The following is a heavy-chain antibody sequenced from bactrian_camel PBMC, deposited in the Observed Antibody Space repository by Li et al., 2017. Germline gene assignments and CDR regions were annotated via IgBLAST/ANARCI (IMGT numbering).Heavy chain of an antibody. CDR1: GNTNGPYC. V-gene: IGHV3S40*01. Sequence: DVQLVESGGGSVQPGGSLRLTCALSGNTNGPYCMGWFRQVPGKEREGVAANSSRDGGTHYADSVKGRFTTSQDNANRSVYLQMNSLKPEDTAMYYCAARGPYCYTKLSVADFTYWGQGTQVTVS. CDR2: NSSRDGGT. D-gene: IGHD2*01. CDR3: AARGPYCYTKLSVADFTY. J-gene: IGHJ6*01.